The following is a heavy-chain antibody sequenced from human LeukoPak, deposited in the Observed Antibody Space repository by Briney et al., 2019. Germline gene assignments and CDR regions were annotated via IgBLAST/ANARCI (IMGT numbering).Heavy chain of an antibody. CDR2: ISYDGSNK. CDR1: GFTFSSYG. CDR3: ARWGPGYSSSLPL. J-gene: IGHJ6*04. Sequence: PGRSLRLSCAASGFTFSSYGMHWVRQAPGKGLEWVAVISYDGSNKYYADSVKGRFTISRDNSKNTLYLQMNSLRAEDTAVYYCARWGPGYSSSLPLWGKGTTVTVSS. V-gene: IGHV3-30*03. D-gene: IGHD6-6*01.